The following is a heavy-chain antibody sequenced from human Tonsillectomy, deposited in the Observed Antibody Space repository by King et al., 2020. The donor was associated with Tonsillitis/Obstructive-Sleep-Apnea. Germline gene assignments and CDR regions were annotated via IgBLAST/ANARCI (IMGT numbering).Heavy chain of an antibody. CDR2: ISSRGSTI. V-gene: IGHV3-48*03. D-gene: IGHD2-8*01. CDR1: GFTFSSYE. CDR3: ARGIGAPYCTHGVCYGDGMDV. J-gene: IGHJ6*02. Sequence: VQLVESGGGLVQPGGSLRLSCAASGFTFSSYEMNWVRQAPGKGLEWGSYISSRGSTIHYADSVKGRFTISRDNAKNSLYLQMNSLRAEDTAVYYCARGIGAPYCTHGVCYGDGMDVWGQGTTVTVSS.